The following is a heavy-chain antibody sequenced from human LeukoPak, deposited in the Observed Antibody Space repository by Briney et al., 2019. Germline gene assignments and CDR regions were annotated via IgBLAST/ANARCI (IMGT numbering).Heavy chain of an antibody. J-gene: IGHJ4*02. D-gene: IGHD3-22*01. CDR2: IYYSGST. V-gene: IGHV4-59*01. CDR3: ATQSPTGYYDSSGEFDY. CDR1: GGSISSYY. Sequence: PSETQSLTCTVSGGSISSYYWSWIRQPPGKGLEWIGYIYYSGSTNYNPSLKSRVTISVDTSKNQFSLKLSSVTAADTAVYYCATQSPTGYYDSSGEFDYWGQGTLVTVSS.